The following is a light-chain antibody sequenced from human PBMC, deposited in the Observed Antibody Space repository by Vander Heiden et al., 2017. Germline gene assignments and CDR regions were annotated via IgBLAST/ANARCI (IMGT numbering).Light chain of an antibody. CDR3: QQFKSYPLT. Sequence: DIQLTQSPSFLSASVGDRVTITCRASQDISNKLAWYQQKPGKAPKVLPYDASTLQSGVPARFSGSGSGTEFALTINSLQPEDFASYSCQQFKSYPLTFGPGTKVDIK. CDR2: DAS. CDR1: QDISNK. J-gene: IGKJ3*01. V-gene: IGKV1-9*01.